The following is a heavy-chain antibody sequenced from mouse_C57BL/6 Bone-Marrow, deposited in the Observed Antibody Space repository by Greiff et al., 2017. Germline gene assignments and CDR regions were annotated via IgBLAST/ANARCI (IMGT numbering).Heavy chain of an antibody. J-gene: IGHJ3*01. V-gene: IGHV1-69*01. CDR1: GYTFTSYW. Sequence: QVQLQQPGAELVMPGASVKLSCKASGYTFTSYWMHWVKQRPGQGLAWIGEIAPSDSYTNYNQKFKGKSTLTVDKSSSTAYMQLRSLTAEDSAVYYCAREIYYYGSSPPWFAYWGQGTLVTVSA. D-gene: IGHD1-1*01. CDR2: IAPSDSYT. CDR3: AREIYYYGSSPPWFAY.